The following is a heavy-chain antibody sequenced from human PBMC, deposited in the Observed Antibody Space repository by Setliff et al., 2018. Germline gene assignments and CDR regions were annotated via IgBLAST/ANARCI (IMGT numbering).Heavy chain of an antibody. Sequence: LSLTCAVSGYSISSGYYWGWIRQPPGKGLEWIGIIYHSGSTYYNPSLKSRVTISVDTSKDQFSLKLSSVTAADTAVYYCARTSGSGSSLLPNFSDPWGQGTLVTVS. D-gene: IGHD3-10*01. CDR2: IYHSGST. V-gene: IGHV4-38-2*01. J-gene: IGHJ5*02. CDR1: GYSISSGYY. CDR3: ARTSGSGSSLLPNFSDP.